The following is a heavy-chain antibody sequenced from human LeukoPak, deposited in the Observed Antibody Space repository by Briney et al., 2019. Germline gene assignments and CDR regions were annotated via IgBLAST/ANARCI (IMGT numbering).Heavy chain of an antibody. V-gene: IGHV3-23*01. CDR3: AKTGAGYTIWYYFDY. D-gene: IGHD5-24*01. Sequence: GGSLRLSCAASGFTFSSYAMSWVRQAPGKGLEWVSAISGSGGSTYYADSVKGRFTISRDNSKNTLYLQMNSLRAEDTAVYYCAKTGAGYTIWYYFDYWGQGTLVTVSS. CDR2: ISGSGGST. CDR1: GFTFSSYA. J-gene: IGHJ4*02.